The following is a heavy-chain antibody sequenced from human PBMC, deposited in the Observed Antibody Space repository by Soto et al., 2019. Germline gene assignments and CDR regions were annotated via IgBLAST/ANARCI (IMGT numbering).Heavy chain of an antibody. CDR3: ARATNYGDYFNY. Sequence: EVQLVESGGGLVQPGGSLRLSCAASGFTFSSYWMSWVRQAPGKGLEWVASIKEDGSEKYYVDSVKGRCTISRDNARNSLYLQLSSLRVDDMAVYYCARATNYGDYFNYWGQGTLVTVSS. CDR2: IKEDGSEK. D-gene: IGHD4-17*01. J-gene: IGHJ4*02. CDR1: GFTFSSYW. V-gene: IGHV3-7*01.